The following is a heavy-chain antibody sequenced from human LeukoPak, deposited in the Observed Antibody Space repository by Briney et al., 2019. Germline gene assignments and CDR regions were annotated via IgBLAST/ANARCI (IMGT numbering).Heavy chain of an antibody. J-gene: IGHJ4*02. V-gene: IGHV3-74*01. CDR1: GFTFSSYW. CDR3: TRDLSGTYYGRFDY. Sequence: PGGSLRLSCAASGFTFSSYWMHWVRQAPGKGLLWVSRINTDGSSTNFADSVRGRFTISRDNAKNTLHLQMNSLRAEDTAVYYCTRDLSGTYYGRFDYWGQGTLVTVSS. D-gene: IGHD1-26*01. CDR2: INTDGSST.